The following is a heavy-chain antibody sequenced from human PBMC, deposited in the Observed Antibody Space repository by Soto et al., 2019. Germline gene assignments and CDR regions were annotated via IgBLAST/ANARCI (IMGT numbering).Heavy chain of an antibody. CDR1: HSTFTKYG. Sequence: VQLVQSGGEVRKPGASVMVSCVPSHSTFTKYGFSWVRQAPGQGLEWMGWIFAYNGHTNYAQKLQDRITLTINTSTTIAYLQLRNLKSDDTAVYYCASLSQSGGIQYWGQGTLVTVSS. CDR2: IFAYNGHT. J-gene: IGHJ4*02. D-gene: IGHD3-16*01. V-gene: IGHV1-18*04. CDR3: ASLSQSGGIQY.